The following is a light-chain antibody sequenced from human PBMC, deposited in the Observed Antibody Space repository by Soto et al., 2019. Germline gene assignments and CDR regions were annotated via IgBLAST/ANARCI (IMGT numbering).Light chain of an antibody. CDR3: AAWDESLNGPAGV. Sequence: QLVLTQPPSASGTPGQRVTISCSGSSSNIGSTTVNWYQQLPGTAPKLLIYSNNQRPSGLPDRSSGSKSGTSASLAISGLQAEDEADYYGAAWDESLNGPAGVFGGGTKLTVL. V-gene: IGLV1-44*01. CDR2: SNN. J-gene: IGLJ3*02. CDR1: SSNIGSTT.